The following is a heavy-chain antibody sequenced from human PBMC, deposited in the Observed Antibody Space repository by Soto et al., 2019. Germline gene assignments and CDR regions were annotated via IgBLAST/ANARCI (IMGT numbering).Heavy chain of an antibody. V-gene: IGHV4-39*01. CDR1: GGSISSSSYY. J-gene: IGHJ6*02. CDR2: IYYSEST. CDR3: ARHHFYCTGGSCYLQAYHYYGLDV. Sequence: SETLSLTCTVSGGSISSSSYYWGWIRQPPGKGLEWIGSIYYSESTYYNPSLKSRVTISVDPSKNQFSLKLSSVTAADTAVYYCARHHFYCTGGSCYLQAYHYYGLDVWGQGPTVTVS. D-gene: IGHD2-15*01.